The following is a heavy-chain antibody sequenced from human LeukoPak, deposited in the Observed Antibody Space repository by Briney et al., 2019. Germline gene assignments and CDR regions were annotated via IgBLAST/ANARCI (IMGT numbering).Heavy chain of an antibody. CDR1: GFTFSNYG. V-gene: IGHV3-23*01. CDR3: ARGYDFWSGYSFDY. CDR2: IHGSSGST. Sequence: PGGSLRLSCSASGFTFSNYGMSWVRQAPGRGLEWVSGIHGSSGSTYYADSVKGRSTISRDNSKNTLYLQMNSLRAEDTAVYYRARGYDFWSGYSFDYWGQGTLVTVSS. D-gene: IGHD3-3*01. J-gene: IGHJ4*02.